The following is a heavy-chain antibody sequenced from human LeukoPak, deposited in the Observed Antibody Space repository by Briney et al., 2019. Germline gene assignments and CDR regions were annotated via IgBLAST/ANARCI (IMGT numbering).Heavy chain of an antibody. CDR2: IYYSGST. CDR3: ARVHSWSGPDY. D-gene: IGHD3-3*02. V-gene: IGHV4-59*08. J-gene: IGHJ4*02. CDR1: GGSISSYY. Sequence: SETLSLTCTVSGGSISSYYWSWIRQPPGKGLEWIGYIYYSGSTNYNPSLKSRVTISVDTSKNQFSLKLRSVTAADTAVYYCARVHSWSGPDYWGQGTLVTVSS.